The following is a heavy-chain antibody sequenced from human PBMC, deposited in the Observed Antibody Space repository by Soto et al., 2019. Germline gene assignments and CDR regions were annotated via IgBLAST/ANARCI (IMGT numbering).Heavy chain of an antibody. CDR3: ARRALPQCINGVCYKDGFWDY. V-gene: IGHV4-31*03. D-gene: IGHD2-8*01. J-gene: IGHJ4*02. CDR1: GGSVISGGYY. CDR2: IYYSGTT. Sequence: SETVYLTCTVSGGSVISGGYYWSWIRQHPGTGLEWIGYIYYSGTTYFNPSLKSRASISLDTSKNEFSPKLTSVTAADTAVYYCARRALPQCINGVCYKDGFWDYWGQGALVTVSS.